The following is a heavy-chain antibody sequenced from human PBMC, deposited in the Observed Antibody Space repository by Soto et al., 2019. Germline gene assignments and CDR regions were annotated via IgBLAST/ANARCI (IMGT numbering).Heavy chain of an antibody. CDR3: ATGGWGPTYYYYGMDV. CDR1: GFTFSNAW. J-gene: IGHJ6*02. V-gene: IGHV3-15*01. Sequence: GGSLRLSCAASGFTFSNAWMSWVRQAPGKGLEWVGRIKSKTDGGTTDYAAPVKGRFTISRDDSKNTLYLQMNSLKTEDTAVYYCATGGWGPTYYYYGMDVWGQGTTVTVSS. CDR2: IKSKTDGGTT. D-gene: IGHD7-27*01.